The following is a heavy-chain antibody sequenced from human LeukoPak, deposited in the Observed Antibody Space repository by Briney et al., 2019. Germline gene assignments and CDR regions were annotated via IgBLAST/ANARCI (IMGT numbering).Heavy chain of an antibody. CDR1: GFTFSSYA. J-gene: IGHJ6*02. CDR3: ASRVAATLYGMDV. D-gene: IGHD2-15*01. V-gene: IGHV3-30-3*01. Sequence: GRSLRLSCAASGFTFSSYAMHWVRQAPGKGLEWVAVISYDGSNKYYADSVKGRFTISRDNSKNTLYLQMNGLRAEDTAVYYCASRVAATLYGMDVWGQGTTVTVSS. CDR2: ISYDGSNK.